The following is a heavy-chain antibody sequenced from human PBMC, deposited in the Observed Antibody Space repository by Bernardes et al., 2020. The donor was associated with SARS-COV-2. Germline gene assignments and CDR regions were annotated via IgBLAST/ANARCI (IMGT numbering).Heavy chain of an antibody. V-gene: IGHV1-69*11. D-gene: IGHD3-10*01. Sequence: SVKVSCKASGGTYSSYAISWVRQAPGQGLEWMARIPPVLGTSYYAQKFQGRLTLTADESTSTTFMELSSLRSEDTAFYYCARMASKLGDDFWGQGTLVTVSS. J-gene: IGHJ4*02. CDR2: IPPVLGTS. CDR3: ARMASKLGDDF. CDR1: GGTYSSYA.